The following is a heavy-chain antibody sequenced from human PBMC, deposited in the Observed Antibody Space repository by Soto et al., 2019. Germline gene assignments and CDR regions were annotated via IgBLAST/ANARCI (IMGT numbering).Heavy chain of an antibody. Sequence: SVKVSCKASGGTFSSYAISWVRQAPGQGLEWMGGIIPIFGTANYAQKFQGRVTITADESTSTAYMELGSLRSEDTAVYYCARASDFWSGYYNAYYYGMDVWGQGTTVTVSS. CDR3: ARASDFWSGYYNAYYYGMDV. J-gene: IGHJ6*02. CDR1: GGTFSSYA. D-gene: IGHD3-3*01. V-gene: IGHV1-69*01. CDR2: IIPIFGTA.